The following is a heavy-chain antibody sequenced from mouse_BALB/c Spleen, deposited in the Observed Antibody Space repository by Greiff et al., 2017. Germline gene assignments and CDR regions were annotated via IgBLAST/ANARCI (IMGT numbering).Heavy chain of an antibody. CDR3: ARNYGSSYGYFDV. V-gene: IGHV1-54*01. Sequence: QVQLKESGPQLVRPGASVKISCKASGYAFTNYLIEWVKQRPGQGLEWIGVINPGSGGTNYNEKFKGKATLTADKSSSTAYMQLSSLTSDDSAVYFCARNYGSSYGYFDVWGAGTTVTVSS. CDR1: GYAFTNYL. J-gene: IGHJ1*01. CDR2: INPGSGGT. D-gene: IGHD1-1*01.